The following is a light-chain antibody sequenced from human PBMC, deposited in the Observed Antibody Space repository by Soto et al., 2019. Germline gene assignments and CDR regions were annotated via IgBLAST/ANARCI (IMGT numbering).Light chain of an antibody. CDR1: QSVRNY. CDR2: AAS. Sequence: DIQMTQSPSSLSASVGDRVTITCRASQSVRNYLHWYQQKPGKAPNLLIYAASSLQSGVPSRFSGSGSGTDFILTISSLQPEDFATYYCQQSYSTPRTFGQGTKVEIK. J-gene: IGKJ1*01. CDR3: QQSYSTPRT. V-gene: IGKV1-39*01.